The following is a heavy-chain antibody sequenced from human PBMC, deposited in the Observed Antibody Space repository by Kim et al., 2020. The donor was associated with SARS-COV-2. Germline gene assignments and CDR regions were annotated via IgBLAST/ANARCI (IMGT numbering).Heavy chain of an antibody. V-gene: IGHV3-20*03. CDR3: ARAWVGTPTAFGF. D-gene: IGHD1-26*01. Sequence: GYAGTRKGRCTSTQDNAKNSLYLQMNSLTAKDTAFYYCARAWVGTPTAFGFWGQGTLVTVSS. J-gene: IGHJ4*02.